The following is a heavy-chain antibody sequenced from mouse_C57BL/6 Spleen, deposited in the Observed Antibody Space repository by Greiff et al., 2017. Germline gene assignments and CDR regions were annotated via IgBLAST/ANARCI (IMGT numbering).Heavy chain of an antibody. Sequence: QVQLQQPGAELVKPGASVKLSCKASGYTFPSYWMHWVKQRPGQGLEWIGMIHPNSGSTNYTEKFKSTATLTVDKSSSTAYMQHSSVTSEYSAVYYCARAPHYGLDDWGQGTTLTVSS. J-gene: IGHJ2*01. CDR2: IHPNSGST. D-gene: IGHD1-1*01. CDR3: ARAPHYGLDD. V-gene: IGHV1-64*01. CDR1: GYTFPSYW.